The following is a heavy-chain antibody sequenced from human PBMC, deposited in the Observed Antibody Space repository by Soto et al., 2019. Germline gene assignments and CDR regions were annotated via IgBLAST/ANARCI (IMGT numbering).Heavy chain of an antibody. D-gene: IGHD6-19*01. CDR3: ARDRGRAVAGLIDY. Sequence: SVKVSCKASGGTFSSYAISWVRQAPGQGLEWMGGIIPIFGTANYAQKFQGRVTITADESTSTAYMELSSLRSEDTAVYYCARDRGRAVAGLIDYWGQGTLVTVSS. CDR1: GGTFSSYA. CDR2: IIPIFGTA. V-gene: IGHV1-69*13. J-gene: IGHJ4*02.